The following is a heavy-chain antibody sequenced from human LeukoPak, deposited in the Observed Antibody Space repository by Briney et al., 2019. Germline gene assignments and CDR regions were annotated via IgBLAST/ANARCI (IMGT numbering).Heavy chain of an antibody. CDR2: IYTSGST. CDR1: GGSISSGSYY. V-gene: IGHV4-61*02. D-gene: IGHD3-10*01. CDR3: ARTLWFGELLSWFDP. J-gene: IGHJ5*02. Sequence: PLQTLSLTCTVSGGSISSGSYYWSWIRQPAGKGLEWIGRIYTSGSTNYNPSLKSRVTISVDTSKNQFSLKLSSVTAADTAVYYCARTLWFGELLSWFDPWGQGTLVTVSS.